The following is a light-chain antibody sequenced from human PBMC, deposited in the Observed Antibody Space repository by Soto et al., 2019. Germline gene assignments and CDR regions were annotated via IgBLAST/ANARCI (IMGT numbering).Light chain of an antibody. V-gene: IGKV3-15*01. CDR1: QSVGSD. J-gene: IGKJ2*01. CDR3: QQYNNWPYT. Sequence: EIVLTHSPATLSVSPGQRATLSSRSSQSVGSDLALYQQRPGQPPRLLIYDASTRATDIPARFSGGGSGTEFTLTLSSLQSEDFAVYYCQQYNNWPYTFGQGTKLHIK. CDR2: DAS.